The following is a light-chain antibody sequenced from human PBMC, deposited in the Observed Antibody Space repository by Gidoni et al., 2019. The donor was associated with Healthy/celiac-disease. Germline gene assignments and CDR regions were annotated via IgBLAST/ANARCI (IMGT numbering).Light chain of an antibody. Sequence: DIQMTQSPSSLSASVGDRVTITCRASHSISSYLNWYQRNPGKAPKLLTYAASSLQSGVPSRFSGSGSGTDFTLTISSLQPEDFATYDCQQSYSTPPFTFGPGTKVDIK. V-gene: IGKV1-39*01. J-gene: IGKJ3*01. CDR2: AAS. CDR1: HSISSY. CDR3: QQSYSTPPFT.